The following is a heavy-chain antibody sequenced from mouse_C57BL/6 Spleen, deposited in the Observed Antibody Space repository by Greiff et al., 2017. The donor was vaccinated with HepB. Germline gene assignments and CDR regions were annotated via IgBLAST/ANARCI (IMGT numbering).Heavy chain of an antibody. CDR3: ARHPSPNWEDYAMDY. J-gene: IGHJ4*01. CDR2: ISNLAYSI. V-gene: IGHV5-15*01. Sequence: EVQGVESGGGLVQPGGSLKLSCAASGFTFSDYGMAWVRQAPRKGPEWVAFISNLAYSIYYADTVPCRFTISRENAKNNLYLEMSSLRSEDTAMYYCARHPSPNWEDYAMDYWGQGTSVTVSS. D-gene: IGHD4-1*01. CDR1: GFTFSDYG.